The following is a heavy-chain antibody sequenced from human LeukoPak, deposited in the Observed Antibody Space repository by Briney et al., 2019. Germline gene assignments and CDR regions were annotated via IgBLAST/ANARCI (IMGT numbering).Heavy chain of an antibody. CDR2: FDPEDGET. CDR3: ATGWKMDTAMVYGY. D-gene: IGHD5-18*01. Sequence: ASVKVSCKVSGYTLTELSMHWVRQAPGKGLEWMGGFDPEDGETIYAQKFQGRVTMTEDTSTDTAYMELSSLRSEDTAVYYCATGWKMDTAMVYGYWGQGTLVTVSS. J-gene: IGHJ4*02. V-gene: IGHV1-24*01. CDR1: GYTLTELS.